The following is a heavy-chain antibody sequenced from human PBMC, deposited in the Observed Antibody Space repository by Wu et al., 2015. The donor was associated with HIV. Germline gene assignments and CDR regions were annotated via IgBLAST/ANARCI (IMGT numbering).Heavy chain of an antibody. CDR2: INPNSGGT. J-gene: IGHJ6*02. V-gene: IGHV1-2*02. CDR1: GYTFTGYY. Sequence: QVQLVQSGAEVKKPGASVKVSCKASGYTFTGYYMHWVRQAPGQGLEWMGWINPNSGGTNYAQKFQGRVTMTRDTSISTAYMELSRLRSDDTAVYYCARLLVVVAATQSYYYGMDVVGPRDHGHRLL. D-gene: IGHD2-15*01. CDR3: ARLLVVVAATQSYYYGMDV.